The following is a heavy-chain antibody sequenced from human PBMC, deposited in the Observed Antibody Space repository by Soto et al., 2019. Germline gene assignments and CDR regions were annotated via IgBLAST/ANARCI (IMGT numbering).Heavy chain of an antibody. CDR2: IYHSGST. CDR1: GGSISSGGYS. CDR3: ARGSVVVVINY. V-gene: IGHV4-30-2*01. J-gene: IGHJ4*02. D-gene: IGHD3-22*01. Sequence: SETLSLTCAVSGGSISSGGYSWSWIRQPPGKGLEWIGYIYHSGSTYYNPSLKSRVTISVDRSKNQFSLKLSSVTAADTAVYYCARGSVVVVINYWGQGIMVTVSS.